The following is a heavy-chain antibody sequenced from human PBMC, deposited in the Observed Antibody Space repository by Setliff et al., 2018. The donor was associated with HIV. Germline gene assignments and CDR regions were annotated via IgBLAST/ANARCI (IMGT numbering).Heavy chain of an antibody. CDR3: ARGFRSGPYYYSYYYMDV. Sequence: SETLSLTCTVSGGSISSSSYYWIWVRQPPGEGLEWIGEINHSGSTNYSPSLKSRVTISVDKSNNHFSLKLSSVTAADTAVYYCARGFRSGPYYYSYYYMDVWGTGTTVTVSS. CDR1: GGSISSSSYY. D-gene: IGHD2-15*01. V-gene: IGHV4-39*07. CDR2: INHSGST. J-gene: IGHJ6*03.